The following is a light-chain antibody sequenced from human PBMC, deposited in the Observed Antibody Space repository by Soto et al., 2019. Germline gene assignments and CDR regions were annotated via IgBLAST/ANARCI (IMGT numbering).Light chain of an antibody. CDR3: QQSYSTRLT. CDR2: AAS. V-gene: IGKV1-39*01. J-gene: IGKJ4*01. CDR1: QSISSY. Sequence: DIQMTQSPSSLSASVGDRVTITCRASQSISSYLNWYQQKPGKAPKPLIYAASSLQSGDPSRFSGSGSGTDFTLTISSLQPEDFATYYCQQSYSTRLTFGGGTKVQIK.